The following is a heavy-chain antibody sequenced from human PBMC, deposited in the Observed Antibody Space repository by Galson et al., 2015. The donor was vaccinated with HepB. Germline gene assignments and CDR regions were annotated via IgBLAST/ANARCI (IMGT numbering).Heavy chain of an antibody. V-gene: IGHV4-31*03. Sequence: TLSLTCTVSGGSISSGAYFWSWIRHHPGEGLEWIGNIYHSGSTNYNPSLKSRVIMSVDTSKNQFSLNLRSVTAADTAVYYCARVPYSRARVFDYWGQGILVTVSS. CDR2: IYHSGST. CDR3: ARVPYSRARVFDY. J-gene: IGHJ4*02. D-gene: IGHD6-13*01. CDR1: GGSISSGAYF.